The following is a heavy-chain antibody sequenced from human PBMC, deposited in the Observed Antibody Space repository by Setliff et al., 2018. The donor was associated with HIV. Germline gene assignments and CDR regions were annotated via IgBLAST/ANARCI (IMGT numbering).Heavy chain of an antibody. Sequence: PSETLSLTCAVYGRSLSIYFWTWIRQSPGKGLEWIGEIDRGGSPTYNPSFKSRVSISLDTANKQFSLTLNSLTAADSALYFCAGGFPKYNFRLFDSWGQGTLVTVSS. J-gene: IGHJ5*01. V-gene: IGHV4-34*01. CDR2: IDRGGSP. CDR3: AGGFPKYNFRLFDS. CDR1: GRSLSIYF. D-gene: IGHD1-1*01.